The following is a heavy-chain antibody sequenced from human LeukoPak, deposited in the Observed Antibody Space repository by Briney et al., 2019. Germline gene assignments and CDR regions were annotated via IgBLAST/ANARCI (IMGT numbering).Heavy chain of an antibody. Sequence: SETLSVTCTVSGGSISSGDYYGSWIRQHPGKGLEWIAYIFYSGTSYYNPSLKSRVMISVDTSKNQFSLKLSSVTAADTAIYYCARTCSGGSCYLAFDIWGQGTMVTVSS. CDR3: ARTCSGGSCYLAFDI. CDR2: IFYSGTS. D-gene: IGHD2-15*01. CDR1: GGSISSGDYY. J-gene: IGHJ3*02. V-gene: IGHV4-31*03.